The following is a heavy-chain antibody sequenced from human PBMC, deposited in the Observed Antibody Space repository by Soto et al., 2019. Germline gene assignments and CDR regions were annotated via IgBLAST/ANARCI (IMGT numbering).Heavy chain of an antibody. CDR2: ISYDGSNK. J-gene: IGHJ3*02. D-gene: IGHD1-26*01. CDR3: TMGDAFDI. CDR1: GFIFSSYA. V-gene: IGHV3-30-3*01. Sequence: QVQLVESGGGVVQPGRSLRLSCAASGFIFSSYAMHWVRQAPGKGLEWVAVISYDGSNKYYADSVKGRFTISRDNSKNTLYLQMNSLRAEDTAVYYCTMGDAFDIWGQGTMVTVSS.